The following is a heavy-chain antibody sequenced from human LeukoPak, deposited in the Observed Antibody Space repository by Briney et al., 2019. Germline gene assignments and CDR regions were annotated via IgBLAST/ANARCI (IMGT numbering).Heavy chain of an antibody. D-gene: IGHD3-3*01. CDR1: GYTFASYG. Sequence: ASVKVSCKASGYTFASYGISWVRQAPGQGLEWMGWISAYNGNTNYAQKLQGRDTMTTDTSTSTAYMELRSLRSDDTAVYYCARGSIFGVATNWFDPWGQGTLVTVSS. CDR3: ARGSIFGVATNWFDP. J-gene: IGHJ5*02. V-gene: IGHV1-18*01. CDR2: ISAYNGNT.